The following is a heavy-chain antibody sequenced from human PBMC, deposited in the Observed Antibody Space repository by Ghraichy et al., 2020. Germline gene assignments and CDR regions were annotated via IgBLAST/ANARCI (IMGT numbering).Heavy chain of an antibody. CDR1: GFTFSTYG. J-gene: IGHJ6*02. V-gene: IGHV3-30*18. Sequence: GGSLRLSCAASGFTFSTYGIHWVRQAPGKGLEWVAVISFDGRSKYYTDSVKGRFTISRDNSKNTLYLQMNSLRAEDTAIYYCAKDKAFYSGSGSPKMGNYYYYGMDVWGQGTTVTVSS. CDR2: ISFDGRSK. CDR3: AKDKAFYSGSGSPKMGNYYYYGMDV. D-gene: IGHD3-10*01.